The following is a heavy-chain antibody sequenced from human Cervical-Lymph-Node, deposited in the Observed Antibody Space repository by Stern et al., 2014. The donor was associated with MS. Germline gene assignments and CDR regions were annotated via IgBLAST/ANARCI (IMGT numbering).Heavy chain of an antibody. CDR3: ARDGGTVTPRFDY. CDR2: TFCRSKWNH. V-gene: IGHV6-1*01. D-gene: IGHD4-17*01. CDR1: GDRVSSHSAA. Sequence: QVQLQQSGPGLVKPSQTLSLTCAITGDRVSSHSAAWNWIRQSPSRGLEWLGRTFCRSKWNHDYGLSVQGRIAINPDTSNNQFSLQLNSVRPEDTAVYFCARDGGTVTPRFDYWGQGILVTVSS. J-gene: IGHJ4*02.